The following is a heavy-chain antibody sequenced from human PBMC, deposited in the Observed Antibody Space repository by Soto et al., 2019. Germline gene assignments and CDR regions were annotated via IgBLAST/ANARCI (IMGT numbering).Heavy chain of an antibody. CDR3: ARGGTNDYGGNSIGY. V-gene: IGHV1-46*01. J-gene: IGHJ4*02. CDR2: INPSGGST. CDR1: GYTFTSYY. Sequence: GASVKVSCKASGYTFTSYYMHWVRQAPGQGLEWMGIINPSGGSTSYAQKFQGRVTMTRDTSTSTVYMELSSLRSEDTAVYYCARGGTNDYGGNSIGYWGQGTLVTVYS. D-gene: IGHD4-17*01.